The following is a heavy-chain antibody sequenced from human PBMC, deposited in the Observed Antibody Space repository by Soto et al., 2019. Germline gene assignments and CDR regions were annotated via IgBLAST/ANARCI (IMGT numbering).Heavy chain of an antibody. V-gene: IGHV3-9*01. D-gene: IGHD5-12*01. CDR1: GFPFHDYA. Sequence: PRGSLSLSCAASGFPFHDYAMHSVRPAPGKGLEWDSGISWNSGSIGYADSVKGRFTISRDNAKNSLYLQMNSLRAEDTALYYCAKDILGREYSGPGYWGQGTLVTVSS. J-gene: IGHJ4*02. CDR3: AKDILGREYSGPGY. CDR2: ISWNSGSI.